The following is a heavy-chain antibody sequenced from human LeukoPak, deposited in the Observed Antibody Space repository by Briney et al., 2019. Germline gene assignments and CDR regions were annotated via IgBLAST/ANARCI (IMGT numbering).Heavy chain of an antibody. CDR1: GFTFSSYG. Sequence: GGSLRLSCAASGFTFSSYGMHWVRQAPGKGLEWVAVISYDGSNKYYADSVKGRFTISRDNSKNTLYLQMNSLRAEDTAMYYCATLSRTADYGDKVFDYWGQGTLVTVSS. CDR2: ISYDGSNK. D-gene: IGHD4-23*01. CDR3: ATLSRTADYGDKVFDY. V-gene: IGHV3-30*03. J-gene: IGHJ4*02.